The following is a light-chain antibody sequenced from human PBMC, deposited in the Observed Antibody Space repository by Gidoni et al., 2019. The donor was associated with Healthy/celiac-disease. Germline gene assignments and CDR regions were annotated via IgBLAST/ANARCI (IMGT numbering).Light chain of an antibody. J-gene: IGKJ1*01. CDR2: AAS. CDR3: RQSYSTRTWT. V-gene: IGKV1-39*01. CDR1: QSISSY. Sequence: DIQMTQSPSSLSASVGERVTITCRASQSISSYLNWYQQKPGKAPKLLIYAASSLQSGGPSRFSSSRAGADFTITISSLQAEDFATYYCRQSYSTRTWTFGQGTKVEIK.